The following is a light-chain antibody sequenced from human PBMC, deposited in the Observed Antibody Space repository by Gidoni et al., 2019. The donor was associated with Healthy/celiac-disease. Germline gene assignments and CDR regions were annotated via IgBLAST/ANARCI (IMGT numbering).Light chain of an antibody. CDR1: QSVSSSY. CDR3: QQYGSSPSIT. V-gene: IGKV3-20*01. J-gene: IGKJ5*01. CDR2: GAS. Sequence: EIVLTQSPGTLSLSAGARATLSCMASQSVSSSYLAWYQQKPGHAPRLLIYGASSRATGITDRFSGSGSGTDFTLTISRLEPEDFSVYYCQQYGSSPSITFGQRTRLEIK.